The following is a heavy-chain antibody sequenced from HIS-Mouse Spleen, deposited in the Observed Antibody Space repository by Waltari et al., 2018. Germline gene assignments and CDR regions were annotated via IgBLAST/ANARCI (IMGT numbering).Heavy chain of an antibody. D-gene: IGHD6-13*01. V-gene: IGHV4-39*07. CDR3: AREIPYRSSWYDWYFAL. J-gene: IGHJ2*01. CDR2: ICYGGSS. Sequence: QLQLQESGPGLVKPSETLSLTCTVSGGSISNSSYYWGWIRQPPGKGPEGIGSICYGGSSDSTTSLKRRVNISVAPSKNRFALRLGAATAADTAVYYCAREIPYRSSWYDWYFALWGRGTLVTVPS. CDR1: GGSISNSSYY.